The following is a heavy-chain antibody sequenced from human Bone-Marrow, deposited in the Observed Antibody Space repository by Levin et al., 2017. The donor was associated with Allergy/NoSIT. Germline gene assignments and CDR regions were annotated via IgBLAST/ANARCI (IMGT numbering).Heavy chain of an antibody. J-gene: IGHJ4*02. V-gene: IGHV1-3*01. CDR1: GYTFTSYA. CDR3: ARLSGYYFAY. CDR2: INAGNGNT. Sequence: GESLKISCKASGYTFTSYAMHWVRQAPGQRLEWMGWINAGNGNTKYSQKFQGRVTITRDTSASTAYMELSSLRSEDTAVYYCARLSGYYFAYWGQGTLVTVSS. D-gene: IGHD3-3*01.